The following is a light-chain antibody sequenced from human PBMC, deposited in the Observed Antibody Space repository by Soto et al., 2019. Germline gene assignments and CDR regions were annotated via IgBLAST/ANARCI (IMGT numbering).Light chain of an antibody. CDR3: SSYTSSSSVV. V-gene: IGLV2-14*01. Sequence: QSALTQPASMSGSPGQSITISCRGTSSDVGGYYYVSWYQHHPGKVPKLMIYEVSDRPSGVSNRFSGSKSGDTAYLTISGLQAEDEADYYCSSYTSSSSVVFGGGTKLTVL. CDR2: EVS. CDR1: SSDVGGYYY. J-gene: IGLJ2*01.